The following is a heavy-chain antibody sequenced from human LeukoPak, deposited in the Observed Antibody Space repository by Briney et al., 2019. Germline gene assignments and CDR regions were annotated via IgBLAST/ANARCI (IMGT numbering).Heavy chain of an antibody. D-gene: IGHD6-6*01. CDR3: AKSSSSSQVPPAFDY. J-gene: IGHJ4*02. Sequence: PGGSLRLSCAASGFTFDDYGMSWVRQAPGKGLEWVSGINWNGGTIGYADSVKGRFTISRDNAKNSLYLQMNSLRAEDLALYYCAKSSSSSQVPPAFDYWGQGTLVTVSS. CDR2: INWNGGTI. V-gene: IGHV3-20*04. CDR1: GFTFDDYG.